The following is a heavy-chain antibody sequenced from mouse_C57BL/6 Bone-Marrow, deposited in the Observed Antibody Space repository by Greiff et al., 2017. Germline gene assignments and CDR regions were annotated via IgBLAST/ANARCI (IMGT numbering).Heavy chain of an antibody. CDR1: GYTFTSYD. CDR2: IYPRDGST. D-gene: IGHD4-1*01. V-gene: IGHV1-85*01. Sequence: LVESGPELVKPGASVKLSCKASGYTFTSYDINWVKQRPGQGLEWIGWIYPRDGSTKYNEKFKGKATLTVDTSSSTAYMELHSLTSEDSAVYFCARRWDGGFFDYWGQGTTLTVSS. J-gene: IGHJ2*01. CDR3: ARRWDGGFFDY.